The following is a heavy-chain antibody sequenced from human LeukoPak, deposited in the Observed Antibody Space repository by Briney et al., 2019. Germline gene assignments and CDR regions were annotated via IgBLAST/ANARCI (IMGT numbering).Heavy chain of an antibody. CDR2: VYASGTT. CDR1: GANINPYY. V-gene: IGHV4-4*07. Sequence: SETLSLTCTVSGANINPYYWSWLRQSAEKGLEWIGCVYASGTTKYNPSLNGRVTMSVDMSKNQFFLKLDSVTAADTAIYYCARDQGYNYGQTFYFDFWGQGTRVTVSS. J-gene: IGHJ4*02. CDR3: ARDQGYNYGQTFYFDF. D-gene: IGHD5-18*01.